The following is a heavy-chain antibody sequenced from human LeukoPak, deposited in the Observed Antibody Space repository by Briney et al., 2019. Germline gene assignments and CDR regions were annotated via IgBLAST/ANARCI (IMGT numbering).Heavy chain of an antibody. CDR1: GFTFSTYD. V-gene: IGHV3-33*01. CDR3: ARAPSEIGGYYPEYFRH. J-gene: IGHJ1*01. CDR2: IWYDGSNK. D-gene: IGHD3-22*01. Sequence: GGSLRLSCAASGFTFSTYDMHWVRQAPGKGLEWVALIWYDGSNKHYADSVKGRFTISRDNAKNTVSLQMNSLRAEDTGVYYCARAPSEIGGYYPEYFRHWGQGTLVTVSS.